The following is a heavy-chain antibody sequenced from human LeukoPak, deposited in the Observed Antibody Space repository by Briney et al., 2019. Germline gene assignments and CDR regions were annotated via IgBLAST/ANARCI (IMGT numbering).Heavy chain of an antibody. CDR3: ARDPYSGSSYYFDY. CDR1: GFTFSSYG. J-gene: IGHJ4*02. CDR2: IRYDGSNK. D-gene: IGHD1-26*01. V-gene: IGHV3-30*02. Sequence: GGSLRLSCAASGFTFSSYGMHWVRQAPGKGLEWVAFIRYDGSNKYYADSVKGRFTISRDNAKNSLYLQMNSLRAEDTAVYYCARDPYSGSSYYFDYWGQGTLVTVSS.